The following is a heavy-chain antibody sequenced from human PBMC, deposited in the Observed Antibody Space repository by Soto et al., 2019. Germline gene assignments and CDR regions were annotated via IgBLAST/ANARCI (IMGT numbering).Heavy chain of an antibody. CDR1: GYTFTGYY. CDR3: ATQSWCEGGSTSCYYGMDV. J-gene: IGHJ6*02. D-gene: IGHD2-2*01. V-gene: IGHV1-2*04. CDR2: INPNSGGA. Sequence: ASVKVSCKASGYTFTGYYMHWVRQAPGQGLEWMGWINPNSGGANYAQKFQGWVTMTRDTSINTAYMELSRLRSDDTAVYYCATQSWCEGGSTSCYYGMDVWGQGTTVTVSS.